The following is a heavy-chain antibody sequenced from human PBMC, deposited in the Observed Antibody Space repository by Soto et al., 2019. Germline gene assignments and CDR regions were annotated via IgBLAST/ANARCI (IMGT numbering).Heavy chain of an antibody. Sequence: PGGSLRLSCAASGFTFSSYSMNWVRQAPGKGLEWVSSISSSSSYIYYADSVKGRFTISRDNAKNSLYLQMNSLRAEDTAVYYCARVSRAYYDSSGYPYWGQGTLVTVSS. J-gene: IGHJ4*02. D-gene: IGHD3-22*01. V-gene: IGHV3-21*01. CDR2: ISSSSSYI. CDR3: ARVSRAYYDSSGYPY. CDR1: GFTFSSYS.